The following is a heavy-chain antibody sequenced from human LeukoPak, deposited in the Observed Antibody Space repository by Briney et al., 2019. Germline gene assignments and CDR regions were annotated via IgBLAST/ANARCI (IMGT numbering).Heavy chain of an antibody. CDR1: GYTFTGYY. J-gene: IGHJ4*02. Sequence: ASVKVSCKASGYTFTGYYMHWVRQAPGQGREWMGRINPNSGGTNYGQKFQGRVTMTRDTSISTAYMELSRLRSDDTAVYYCARDSPGDAYVWGSYRYYFDYWGQGTLVTVSS. CDR2: INPNSGGT. D-gene: IGHD3-16*01. V-gene: IGHV1-2*06. CDR3: ARDSPGDAYVWGSYRYYFDY.